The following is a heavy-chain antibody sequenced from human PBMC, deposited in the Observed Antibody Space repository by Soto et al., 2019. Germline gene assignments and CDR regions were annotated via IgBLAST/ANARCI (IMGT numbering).Heavy chain of an antibody. CDR2: IIPILGIA. D-gene: IGHD2-15*01. J-gene: IGHJ4*02. V-gene: IGHV1-69*02. CDR1: GGTFSSYT. Sequence: QVQLVQSGAEVKKPGSSVKVSCKASGGTFSSYTISWVRQAPGQGLEWMGRIIPILGIANYAQKFQGRVTITADKSTSTAYMELSSLRSEDPAVYYCARLHLDCSGGSCYSDYWGQGTLVTVSS. CDR3: ARLHLDCSGGSCYSDY.